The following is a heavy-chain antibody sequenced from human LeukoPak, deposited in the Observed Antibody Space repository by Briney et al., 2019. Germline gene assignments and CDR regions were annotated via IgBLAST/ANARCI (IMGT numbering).Heavy chain of an antibody. V-gene: IGHV1-18*01. CDR2: ISPNNGDT. CDR3: ARVRVVMTRDYFDY. CDR1: GYTFTNYG. D-gene: IGHD2-21*01. J-gene: IGHJ4*02. Sequence: GASVKVSCKASGYTFTNYGITWVRQAPGQGLEWMGWISPNNGDTNYAQKLQGRVTMTTDTSTSTAYMELRSLRSDDTAVYYCARVRVVMTRDYFDYWGQGTLVTVSS.